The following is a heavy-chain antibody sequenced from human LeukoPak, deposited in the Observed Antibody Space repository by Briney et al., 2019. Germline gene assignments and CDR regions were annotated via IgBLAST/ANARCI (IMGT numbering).Heavy chain of an antibody. CDR3: AKAMTTVVTEIDY. Sequence: QPGGSLRLSCAASGFTFSRFAMSWVRQAPGKGLEWVSAISSSGGSTYYADSVKGRFTISRDNSKNTLYLQMNSLRAEDTAVYYCAKAMTTVVTEIDYWGQGTLVTVSS. V-gene: IGHV3-23*01. J-gene: IGHJ4*02. CDR2: ISSSGGST. D-gene: IGHD4-23*01. CDR1: GFTFSRFA.